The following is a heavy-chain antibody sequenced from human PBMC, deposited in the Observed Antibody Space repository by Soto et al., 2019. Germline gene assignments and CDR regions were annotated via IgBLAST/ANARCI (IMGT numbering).Heavy chain of an antibody. CDR2: IWYDGSNK. Sequence: ESGGGVVQPGRSLRLSCAASGFTFSSYGMHWVRQAPGKGLEWVAVIWYDGSNKYYADSVKGRFTISRDNSKNTLYLQMNSLRAEDTAVYYCAREAGDSYGDYYYYGMDVWGQGTTVTVSS. CDR3: AREAGDSYGDYYYYGMDV. CDR1: GFTFSSYG. V-gene: IGHV3-33*01. J-gene: IGHJ6*02. D-gene: IGHD5-18*01.